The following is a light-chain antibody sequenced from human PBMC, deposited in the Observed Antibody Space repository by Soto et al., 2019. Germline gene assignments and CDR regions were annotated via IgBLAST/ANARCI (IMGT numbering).Light chain of an antibody. Sequence: EIVLTQSPATLSLSPGERATPSCRASQSVSSYLAWYQQKPGQAPRLLIYDASNRATGIPARFSGSGSGTDFTLTISSLEPEDFAVYYCQQRSNWPPKLTFGGGTKV. V-gene: IGKV3-11*01. CDR1: QSVSSY. CDR2: DAS. CDR3: QQRSNWPPKLT. J-gene: IGKJ4*01.